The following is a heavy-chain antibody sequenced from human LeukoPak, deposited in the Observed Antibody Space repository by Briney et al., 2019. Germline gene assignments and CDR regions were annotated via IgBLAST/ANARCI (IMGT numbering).Heavy chain of an antibody. D-gene: IGHD4-23*01. V-gene: IGHV3-21*01. J-gene: IGHJ3*02. CDR3: ARDDGGNFNDAFDI. CDR2: MTGRKNYI. Sequence: PGGSLRLSCAASGFTFRDYTLNWVRQAPGKGLEWVSSMTGRKNYIFYADSVKGRFTISRDNAESSVYLQMNNLGAEDTGIYYCARDDGGNFNDAFDIWGQGTMVTVSS. CDR1: GFTFRDYT.